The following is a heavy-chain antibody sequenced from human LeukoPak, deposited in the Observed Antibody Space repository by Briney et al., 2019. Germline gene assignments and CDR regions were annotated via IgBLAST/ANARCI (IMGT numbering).Heavy chain of an antibody. V-gene: IGHV1-18*01. CDR3: ARESEAYYYFLSGYYTGRWFDP. Sequence: GASVKVSCKASGYTFTSYGISWVRQAPGQGLEWMGWISAYNGNTNYAQKLQGRVTMTTDTSTSTAYMELRRLRSDDTAVYYCARESEAYYYFLSGYYTGRWFDPWGQGTLVTVSS. CDR2: ISAYNGNT. D-gene: IGHD3-3*01. J-gene: IGHJ5*02. CDR1: GYTFTSYG.